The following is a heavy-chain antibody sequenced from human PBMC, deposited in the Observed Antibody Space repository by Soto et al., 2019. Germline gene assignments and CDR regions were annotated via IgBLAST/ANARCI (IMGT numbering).Heavy chain of an antibody. CDR3: ARPSEVAATGVGFDY. J-gene: IGHJ4*02. CDR2: IYPGDSDT. Sequence: EVQLVQSGAEMKKPGESLKISCKGSGYSFTSYWIGWVRQMPGKGLEWMGIIYPGDSDTRYSPSFQGQVTISADKSISTAYLQWSSLKASNTAMYYCARPSEVAATGVGFDYWGQGTLVTVSS. D-gene: IGHD2-15*01. CDR1: GYSFTSYW. V-gene: IGHV5-51*01.